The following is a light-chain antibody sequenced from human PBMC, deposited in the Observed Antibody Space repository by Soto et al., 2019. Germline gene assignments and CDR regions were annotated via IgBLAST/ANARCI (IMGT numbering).Light chain of an antibody. Sequence: DIQMTQSPSSVSASVGDSVNITCRASQDISSWLAWYQQRPGKAPKLLIYSGSNLQSGVPSRFSGSGSGTDYTLTISSLQPEDFATYYCQQAYTVPPWVFGQGTKVEIK. CDR1: QDISSW. V-gene: IGKV1-12*01. CDR3: QQAYTVPPWV. CDR2: SGS. J-gene: IGKJ1*01.